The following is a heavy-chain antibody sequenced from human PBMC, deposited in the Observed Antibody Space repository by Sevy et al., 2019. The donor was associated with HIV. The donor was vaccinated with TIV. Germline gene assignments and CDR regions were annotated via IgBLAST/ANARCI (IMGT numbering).Heavy chain of an antibody. Sequence: GGSLRLSCKGSGYSFTSYWIGWVRQMPGKGLEWMGIIYPGDSDTRYSQSFQGQVTISADKSISTAYLQWSSLKASDTAMYYCARLPKQWINWFDPWGQGTLVTVSS. J-gene: IGHJ5*02. V-gene: IGHV5-51*01. CDR3: ARLPKQWINWFDP. CDR1: GYSFTSYW. D-gene: IGHD6-19*01. CDR2: IYPGDSDT.